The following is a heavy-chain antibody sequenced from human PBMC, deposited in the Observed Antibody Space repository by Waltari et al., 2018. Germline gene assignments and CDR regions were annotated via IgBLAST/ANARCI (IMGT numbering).Heavy chain of an antibody. J-gene: IGHJ4*02. Sequence: EVQLVESGGGLVQPGRSLRLSCTASGFTFGDYAMSWFRQAPGQGLELGGFIRSKAYGGKTEYAASVKGRFTISRDDSKSIAYLQMKSLKTEDTAVYYCTRGGGYCSSTSCYPGLDYWGQGTLVTVSS. CDR3: TRGGGYCSSTSCYPGLDY. V-gene: IGHV3-49*03. CDR2: IRSKAYGGKT. D-gene: IGHD2-2*01. CDR1: GFTFGDYA.